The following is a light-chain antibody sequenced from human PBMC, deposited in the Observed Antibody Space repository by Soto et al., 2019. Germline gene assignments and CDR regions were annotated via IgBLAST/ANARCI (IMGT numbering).Light chain of an antibody. CDR1: SSNIGAGYD. V-gene: IGLV1-40*01. J-gene: IGLJ2*01. CDR3: QSYDNSLSAYVV. CDR2: GKS. Sequence: QSVLTQPPSVSGAPGQRVTISCTGSSSNIGAGYDVHWYQHLPGTAPRLVLYGKSNRPSGVPDRFSGSKSGTSASLAITGLQAEDEADYYCQSYDNSLSAYVVFGGGTKLTVL.